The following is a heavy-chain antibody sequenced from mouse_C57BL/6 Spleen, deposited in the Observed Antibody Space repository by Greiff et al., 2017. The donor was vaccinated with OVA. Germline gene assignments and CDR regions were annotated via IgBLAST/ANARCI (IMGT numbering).Heavy chain of an antibody. CDR2: IDPSDSYT. CDR1: GYTFTSYW. Sequence: QVQLKESGAELVMPGASVKLSCKASGYTFTSYWMHWVKQRPGQGLEWIGEIDPSDSYTNYNQKFKGKSTLTVDKSSSTAYMQLSSLTSEDSAVYYCARAYSNYEGFDYWGQGTTLTVSS. J-gene: IGHJ2*01. CDR3: ARAYSNYEGFDY. V-gene: IGHV1-69*01. D-gene: IGHD2-5*01.